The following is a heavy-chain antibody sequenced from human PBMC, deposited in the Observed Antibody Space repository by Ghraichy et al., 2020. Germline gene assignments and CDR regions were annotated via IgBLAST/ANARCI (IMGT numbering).Heavy chain of an antibody. D-gene: IGHD4-17*01. J-gene: IGHJ3*02. CDR3: ARLNYGDYPRPYGHAFDI. V-gene: IGHV1-69*06. CDR2: IIPIFGTA. Sequence: SVKVSCKASGGTFSSYAISWVRQAPGQGLEWMGGIIPIFGTANYAQKFQGRVTITADKSTSTAYMELSSLRSEDTAVYYCARLNYGDYPRPYGHAFDIWGQGTMVTVSS. CDR1: GGTFSSYA.